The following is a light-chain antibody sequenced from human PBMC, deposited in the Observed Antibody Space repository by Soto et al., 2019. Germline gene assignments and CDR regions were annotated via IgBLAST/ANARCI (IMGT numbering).Light chain of an antibody. CDR3: QQSNNWLWT. J-gene: IGKJ1*01. CDR1: QSVNSN. Sequence: EIVMTQSPATLSVSPGERATLSCRASQSVNSNLVWYQQKPGQAPRLLIYGASTMATGIPGRFSGSGYGTEFTLTSSSLQYEDFAVYYCQQSNNWLWTFGQVTKVEIK. CDR2: GAS. V-gene: IGKV3-15*01.